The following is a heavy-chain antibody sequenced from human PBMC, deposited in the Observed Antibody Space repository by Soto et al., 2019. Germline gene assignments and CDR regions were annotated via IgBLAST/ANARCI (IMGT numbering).Heavy chain of an antibody. J-gene: IGHJ4*02. CDR2: INHSGST. Sequence: QVQLQQWGAGLLKPSETLSLTCAVYGGSFSGYYWSWIRQPPGKGLEWIGEINHSGSTNYNPSLKSRVPISVDTSKNQFSLKLRPVTAADTAVYYWARALGAVAGAFDYWGQGTLVTVSS. CDR1: GGSFSGYY. V-gene: IGHV4-34*01. CDR3: ARALGAVAGAFDY. D-gene: IGHD6-19*01.